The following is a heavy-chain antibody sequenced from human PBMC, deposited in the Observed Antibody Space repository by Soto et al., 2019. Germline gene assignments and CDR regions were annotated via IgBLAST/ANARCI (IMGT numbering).Heavy chain of an antibody. J-gene: IGHJ4*02. D-gene: IGHD3-9*01. V-gene: IGHV5-51*01. CDR3: ARPPARSYYDILTGYYSSHFDY. CDR2: IYPGDSDT. CDR1: GYSFTSYW. Sequence: GESLKISCKGSGYSFTSYWIGWVRQMPGKGLEWMGIIYPGDSDTRYSPSFQGQVTISADKSISTAYLQWSSLKASDTAMYYCARPPARSYYDILTGYYSSHFDYWGQGTLVTVSS.